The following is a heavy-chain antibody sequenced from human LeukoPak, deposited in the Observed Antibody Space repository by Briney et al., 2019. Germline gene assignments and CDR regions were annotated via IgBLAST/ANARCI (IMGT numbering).Heavy chain of an antibody. CDR2: ICAGGGST. CDR1: GFTFSSDA. J-gene: IGHJ4*02. D-gene: IGHD2-21*02. V-gene: IGHV3-23*01. CDR3: EKAGDAYCGGDCYSDY. Sequence: GGSLRLSCAASGFTFSSDAMTWVRQAPGKGLEWVSGICAGGGSTYYADSVKGRFTISRDISKNTLYLQMNSLRAEDTAVYYCEKAGDAYCGGDCYSDYWGQGTLVTVSS.